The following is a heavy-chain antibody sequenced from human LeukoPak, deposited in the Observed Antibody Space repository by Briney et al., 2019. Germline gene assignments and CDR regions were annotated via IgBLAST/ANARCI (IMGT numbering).Heavy chain of an antibody. CDR2: IYTSGST. V-gene: IGHV4-4*07. CDR1: GGSITNYY. J-gene: IGHJ4*02. D-gene: IGHD3-22*01. CDR3: ARTTNYYDSSGHAYYFDY. Sequence: SETQSLTCTVSGGSITNYYWSWIRQPVGKGLEWIGRIYTSGSTNYNPSLKSRVTMSVDTSKNQFSLELSSVTAADTAVYYCARTTNYYDSSGHAYYFDYWGQGTLVTVSS.